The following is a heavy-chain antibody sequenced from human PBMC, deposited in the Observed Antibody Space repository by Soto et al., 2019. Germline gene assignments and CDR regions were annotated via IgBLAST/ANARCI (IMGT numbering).Heavy chain of an antibody. CDR3: ARVAVAGTRVDY. CDR1: GGYISSSNW. CDR2: IYHSGST. V-gene: IGHV4-4*02. J-gene: IGHJ4*02. Sequence: SETLSLTCAVSGGYISSSNWWRWVRQPPGKGLEWIGEIYHSGSTNYNPSLKSRVTISVDKSKNQFSLKLSSVTAADTAVYYCARVAVAGTRVDYWGQGTLVTVSS. D-gene: IGHD6-19*01.